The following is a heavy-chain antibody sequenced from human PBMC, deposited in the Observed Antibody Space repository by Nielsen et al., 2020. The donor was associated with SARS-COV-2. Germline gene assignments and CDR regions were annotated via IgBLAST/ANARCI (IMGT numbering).Heavy chain of an antibody. J-gene: IGHJ3*02. CDR3: ARESVTGTDAFDI. CDR1: GFSISDSG. CDR2: IRSKSHSYET. V-gene: IGHV3-73*01. Sequence: GGSLRLSCAASGFSISDSGMHWVRQASGRGLEWLGRIRSKSHSYETVYAVSVRDRFTISRDNSKNTLYLQMNSLRAEDTAVYYCARESVTGTDAFDIWGQGTVVTVSS. D-gene: IGHD6-19*01.